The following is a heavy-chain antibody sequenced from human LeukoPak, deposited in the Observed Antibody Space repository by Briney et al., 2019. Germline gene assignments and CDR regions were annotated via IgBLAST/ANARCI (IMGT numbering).Heavy chain of an antibody. CDR3: ARGLGGATHWYFDL. V-gene: IGHV7-4-1*02. Sequence: ASVKVSCKASGNTFISYAMNWVRQAPGQGLEWMGWINTNTGNPIYAQGFTGRFVFSLDTSVSTAYLQISSLKAEDTAVYYCARGLGGATHWYFDLWGRGTLVTVSS. J-gene: IGHJ2*01. D-gene: IGHD1-26*01. CDR1: GNTFISYA. CDR2: INTNTGNP.